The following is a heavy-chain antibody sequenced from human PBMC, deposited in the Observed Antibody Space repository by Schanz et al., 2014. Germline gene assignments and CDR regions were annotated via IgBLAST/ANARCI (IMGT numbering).Heavy chain of an antibody. CDR2: ISYDGSKK. J-gene: IGHJ5*02. CDR3: ARGRVLES. V-gene: IGHV3-30*03. CDR1: GFMFSSYG. Sequence: VQLLESGGGVVQPGRSLRLSCAASGFMFSSYGMHWVRQAPGKGLEWVGVISYDGSKKSYADSVKGRFTISRDNSKNTLYLQMNSLRPEDTAVYYCARGRVLESWGQGTLVTVSS. D-gene: IGHD1-1*01.